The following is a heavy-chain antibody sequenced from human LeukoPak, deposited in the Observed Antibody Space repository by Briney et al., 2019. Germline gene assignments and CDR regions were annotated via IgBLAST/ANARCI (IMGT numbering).Heavy chain of an antibody. J-gene: IGHJ4*02. CDR1: GGSISSYY. CDR3: ARGYYRT. CDR2: IYYSGST. D-gene: IGHD2-15*01. V-gene: IGHV4-59*08. Sequence: PSETLSLTCTVSGGSISSYYWSWIRQPPGKGLEWIGYIYYSGSTNYNPSLKSRVTISVDTSKNQFSLKLSSMTAADTAVYYCARGYYRTWGQGILVTVSS.